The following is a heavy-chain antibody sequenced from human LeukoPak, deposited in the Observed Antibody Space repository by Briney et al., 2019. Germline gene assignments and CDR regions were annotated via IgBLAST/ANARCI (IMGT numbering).Heavy chain of an antibody. V-gene: IGHV1-69*05. CDR1: GGTFSSYA. J-gene: IGHJ4*02. D-gene: IGHD3-22*01. Sequence: EASVKVSCKASGGTFSSYAISWVRQAPGQGLEWMGGIILIFGTANYAQKFQGRVTITTDESTSTAYMELSSLRSEDTAVYYCARLLDDYYDSSGYPEGYWGQGTLVTVSS. CDR3: ARLLDDYYDSSGYPEGY. CDR2: IILIFGTA.